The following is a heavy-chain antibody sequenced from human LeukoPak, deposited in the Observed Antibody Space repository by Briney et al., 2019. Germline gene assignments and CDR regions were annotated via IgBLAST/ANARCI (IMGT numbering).Heavy chain of an antibody. Sequence: PGGSLRLSCAASGFTFSSYAMSWVRQAPGKGLGWVSAISGSGGSTYYADSVKGRFTISRDNSKNTLYLQMNSLRAEDTAVYYCAKSKPPYDFWSGYSVDYWGQGTLVTVSS. CDR1: GFTFSSYA. J-gene: IGHJ4*02. D-gene: IGHD3-3*01. CDR2: ISGSGGST. V-gene: IGHV3-23*01. CDR3: AKSKPPYDFWSGYSVDY.